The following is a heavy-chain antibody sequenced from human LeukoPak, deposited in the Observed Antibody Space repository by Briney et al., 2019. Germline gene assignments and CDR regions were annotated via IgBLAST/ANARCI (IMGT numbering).Heavy chain of an antibody. V-gene: IGHV1-69*13. Sequence: SVKVSCKASGGTFSSYAISWVRQAPGQGLEWMGGIIPIFGTANYAQKFQGRVTITADESTSTAYMELSSLRAEDTAVYYCARGRYSGSLVGDFDYWGQGTLVTVSS. D-gene: IGHD1-26*01. CDR2: IIPIFGTA. J-gene: IGHJ4*02. CDR3: ARGRYSGSLVGDFDY. CDR1: GGTFSSYA.